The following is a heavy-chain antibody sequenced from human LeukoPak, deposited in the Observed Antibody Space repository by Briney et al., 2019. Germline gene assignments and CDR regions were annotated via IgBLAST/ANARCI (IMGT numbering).Heavy chain of an antibody. D-gene: IGHD6-13*01. CDR2: IKSKPDGGTP. J-gene: IGHJ4*02. V-gene: IGHV3-15*01. Sequence: GGSLRLSCAASGFTFNNAWTNWVRQAPGEGLEWVVRIKSKPDGGTPDYAAPVKGRFTISRDDSEETLYLQMKSLQTADTAVYYCSTFDSSWYGGETKAFDYWGQGTLVTVS. CDR3: STFDSSWYGGETKAFDY. CDR1: GFTFNNAW.